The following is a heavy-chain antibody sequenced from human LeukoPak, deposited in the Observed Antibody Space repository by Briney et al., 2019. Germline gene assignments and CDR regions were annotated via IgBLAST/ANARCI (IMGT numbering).Heavy chain of an antibody. V-gene: IGHV4-39*07. Sequence: SETLSLTCTVSGGSISSSNYYWGWIRQPPGKGLEWIGEINHSGSTNYNPSLKSRVTISVDTSKNQFSLKLSSVTAAVTAVYYCARVSNIVVVTAMPYYYYYMDVWGKGTTVTVSS. CDR2: INHSGST. D-gene: IGHD2-21*02. CDR3: ARVSNIVVVTAMPYYYYYMDV. J-gene: IGHJ6*03. CDR1: GGSISSSNYY.